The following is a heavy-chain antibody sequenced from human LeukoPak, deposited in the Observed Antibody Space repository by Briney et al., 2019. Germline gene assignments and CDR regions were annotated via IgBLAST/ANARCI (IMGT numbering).Heavy chain of an antibody. Sequence: GGSLRLSCAASEFSFSTYWMSWVRQAPGKGLEWVANIKEDGTEKYYVGSVKGRFTISRDNTKKSLYLQMNSLRDDDTAVYFCARSPAGDAWPPAYYMDVWGKGTTVTVSS. CDR3: ARSPAGDAWPPAYYMDV. J-gene: IGHJ6*03. CDR1: EFSFSTYW. D-gene: IGHD3-10*01. V-gene: IGHV3-7*01. CDR2: IKEDGTEK.